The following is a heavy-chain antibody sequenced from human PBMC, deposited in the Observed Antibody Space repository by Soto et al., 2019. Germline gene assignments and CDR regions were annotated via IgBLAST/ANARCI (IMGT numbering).Heavy chain of an antibody. CDR3: AKGRGGSGSLTPRVDF. D-gene: IGHD3-10*01. CDR1: GFTFNNYA. V-gene: IGHV3-23*01. Sequence: EVQLLESGGGLVQPGGSLRLSCAASGFTFNNYAMTWVRQAPGKGLEWVSAISGGGDTTSYADSVKGQFTVSRDGSKNTLYLQMSSQRAEDTALYYCAKGRGGSGSLTPRVDFWGQGTLVTVSS. J-gene: IGHJ4*02. CDR2: ISGGGDTT.